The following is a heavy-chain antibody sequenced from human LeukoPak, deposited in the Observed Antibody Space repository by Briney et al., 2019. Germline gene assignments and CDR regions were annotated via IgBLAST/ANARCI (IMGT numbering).Heavy chain of an antibody. D-gene: IGHD3-22*01. CDR2: INAGNGNT. V-gene: IGHV1-3*01. CDR3: ARVLTYRGFDSSGYRPLGY. J-gene: IGHJ4*02. CDR1: GYTFTSYG. Sequence: GASVKVSCKASGYTFTSYGISWVRQAPGQGLEWMGWINAGNGNTKYSQKFQGRVTITRDTSASTAYMELSSLRSEDTAVYYCARVLTYRGFDSSGYRPLGYWGQGTLVTVSS.